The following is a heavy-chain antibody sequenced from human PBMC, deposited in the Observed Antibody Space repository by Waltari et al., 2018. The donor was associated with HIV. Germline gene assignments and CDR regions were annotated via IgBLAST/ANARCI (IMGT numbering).Heavy chain of an antibody. CDR1: GYTFTGYY. Sequence: QVQLVQSGAEVKKPGASVKVSCKASGYTFTGYYMHWVRPAPGQGLEWMGRINPNSGGTNYAQKFQGRVTMTRDTSISTAYMELSRLRSDDTAVYYCARDAVAVLYYYGMDVWGQGTTVTVSS. D-gene: IGHD6-19*01. CDR3: ARDAVAVLYYYGMDV. V-gene: IGHV1-2*06. CDR2: INPNSGGT. J-gene: IGHJ6*02.